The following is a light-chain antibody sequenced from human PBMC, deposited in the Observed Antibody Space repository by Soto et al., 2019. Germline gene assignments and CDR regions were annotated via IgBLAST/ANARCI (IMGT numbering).Light chain of an antibody. V-gene: IGKV3-11*01. CDR3: QQRSNWPPLT. J-gene: IGKJ4*01. CDR1: QIVCNS. CDR2: DAS. Sequence: EVVMTQSPATLSVSPGDRATLSCRASQIVCNSVAWDQHKPGQAPRLLIYDASNRATGIPARFSGSGSGTDFTLTISSLEPEDFAVYYCQQRSNWPPLTFGGGTKVDIK.